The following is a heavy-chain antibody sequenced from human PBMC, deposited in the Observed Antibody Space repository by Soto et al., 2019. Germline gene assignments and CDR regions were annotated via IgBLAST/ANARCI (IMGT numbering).Heavy chain of an antibody. J-gene: IGHJ4*02. D-gene: IGHD4-4*01. CDR2: IFSGGST. V-gene: IGHV3-66*01. CDR3: AKSMSDYTIDY. Sequence: EVQLVESGGGLVQPGGSLRLSCAASGFTVSNNYMSWVRQAPGKGLEWVSVIFSGGSTNYVDSVKGRFTISRDNSKNTLYLQMNSLRAEDTAVDYCAKSMSDYTIDYWGQGTLVTVSS. CDR1: GFTVSNNY.